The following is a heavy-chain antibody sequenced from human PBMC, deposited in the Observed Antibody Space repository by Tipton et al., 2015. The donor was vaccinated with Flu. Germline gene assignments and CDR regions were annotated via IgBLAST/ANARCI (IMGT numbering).Heavy chain of an antibody. CDR3: ARDRGGYDTYGNGPPGWFDS. V-gene: IGHV4-4*07. CDR2: ISPSGSS. D-gene: IGHD5-18*01. Sequence: PGLVKPSETLSLICRVSGGSITTYHWSWIRQSAGKELEWIGRISPSGSSKLNSSLKSRVTMSVDASKNQFSLRLTSVTGADTAVYFCARDRGGYDTYGNGPPGWFDSWGQGTQVTVSS. CDR1: GGSITTYH. J-gene: IGHJ5*01.